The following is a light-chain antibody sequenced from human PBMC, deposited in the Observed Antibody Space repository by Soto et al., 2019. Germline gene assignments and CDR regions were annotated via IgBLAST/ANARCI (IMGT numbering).Light chain of an antibody. CDR1: QSVRSTY. J-gene: IGKJ5*01. CDR2: GAS. V-gene: IGKV3-20*01. Sequence: EIVLTQSPGTLSLSPGERATLSCRASQSVRSTYLAWYQQKPGQAPRLLIHGASSRATGIPDRFSGSGSGTYFTLTISRLEPEDFAGYYCQQYGSSLSITFGQGTRLEIK. CDR3: QQYGSSLSIT.